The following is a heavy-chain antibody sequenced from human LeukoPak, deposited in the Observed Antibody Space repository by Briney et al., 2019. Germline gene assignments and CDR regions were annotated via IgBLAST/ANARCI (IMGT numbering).Heavy chain of an antibody. J-gene: IGHJ4*02. D-gene: IGHD1-1*01. Sequence: EGSLRLSCAASGFTFSSYGMHWVRQAPGKGLEWVAVISYDGSSKYYADSVKGRFTISRDNSKNTLYLQMNSLRAEDTAVYYCAKGTLWENNFDYWGQGTLVTVSS. CDR1: GFTFSSYG. CDR3: AKGTLWENNFDY. CDR2: ISYDGSSK. V-gene: IGHV3-30*18.